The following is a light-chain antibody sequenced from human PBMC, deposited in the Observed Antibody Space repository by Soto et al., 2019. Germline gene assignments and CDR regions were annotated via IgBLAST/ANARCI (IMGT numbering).Light chain of an antibody. J-gene: IGLJ1*01. CDR2: DDN. CDR1: NIGSTS. CDR3: QVWNITTDHYV. V-gene: IGLV3-21*02. Sequence: SYELTQPPSVSVAPGQTARITCGGNNIGSTSVHWYQQRPGQAPVLVVYDDNDRPSGIPERFSGSNSENTATLTITRVEAGDEADYYCQVWNITTDHYVFGTGTQVTVL.